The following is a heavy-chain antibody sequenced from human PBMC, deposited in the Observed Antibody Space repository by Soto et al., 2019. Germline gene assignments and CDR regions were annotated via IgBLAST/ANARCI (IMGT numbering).Heavy chain of an antibody. CDR3: ARSHCTDGICYTEVIPS. V-gene: IGHV1-2*02. CDR1: SFTFIDFY. D-gene: IGHD2-8*01. J-gene: IGHJ4*02. Sequence: QVELVQSGTEVKKPGASVKVSCEASSFTFIDFYIHWLRQAPGHGLEWMGWINAKNGGTRYAEKFQDRVTLTRDRSVRTAYLELQRLRSDDTAVYYCARSHCTDGICYTEVIPSWGQGTLVTVS. CDR2: INAKNGGT.